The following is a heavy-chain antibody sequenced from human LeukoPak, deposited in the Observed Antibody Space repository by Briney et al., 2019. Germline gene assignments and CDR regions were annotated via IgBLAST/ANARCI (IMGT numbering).Heavy chain of an antibody. D-gene: IGHD2-2*02. CDR1: GYTFTSYY. CDR3: ARVAAEVVGVPGAIGFGWLRRDYYYMDV. V-gene: IGHV1-46*01. J-gene: IGHJ6*03. CDR2: INPSGGST. Sequence: GASVKVSCKASGYTFTSYYMHWVRQAPGEGLEWMGIINPSGGSTSYAQKFQGRVTMTRDMSTSTVYMELSSLRSEDTAVYYCARVAAEVVGVPGAIGFGWLRRDYYYMDVWGKGITVIVSS.